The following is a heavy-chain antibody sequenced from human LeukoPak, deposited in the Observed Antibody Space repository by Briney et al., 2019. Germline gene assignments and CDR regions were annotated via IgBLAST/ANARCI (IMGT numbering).Heavy chain of an antibody. CDR2: INHSGST. Sequence: SETLSLTCAVYGGSFSGYYWSWIRQPPGKGLEWIGEINHSGSTNYNPSLKSRVTISVDTSKNQFSLKLSSVTAADTAVYYCARIQALNWFDPWGQGTLVTVSS. CDR1: GGSFSGYY. V-gene: IGHV4-34*01. J-gene: IGHJ5*02. CDR3: ARIQALNWFDP.